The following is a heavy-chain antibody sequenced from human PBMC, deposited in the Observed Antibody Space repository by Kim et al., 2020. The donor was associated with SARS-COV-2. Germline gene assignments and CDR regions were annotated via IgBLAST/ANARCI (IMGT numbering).Heavy chain of an antibody. D-gene: IGHD4-17*01. CDR1: GFTVSSNY. V-gene: IGHV3-53*01. Sequence: GGSLRLSCAASGFTVSSNYMSWVRQSPGKGLEWVSIIYSAGNTYYADSVKGRFTISRDNPKNTLYLQMNYLRAEDTAVYYCARQAVTTGADYFDYWGQGTLVTVSS. J-gene: IGHJ4*02. CDR3: ARQAVTTGADYFDY. CDR2: IYSAGNT.